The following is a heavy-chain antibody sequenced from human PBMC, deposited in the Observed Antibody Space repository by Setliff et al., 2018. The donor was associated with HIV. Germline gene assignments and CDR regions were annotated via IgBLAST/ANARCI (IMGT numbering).Heavy chain of an antibody. J-gene: IGHJ3*01. V-gene: IGHV3-48*01. CDR2: ISSSSSTI. D-gene: IGHD2-2*01. CDR3: ARGHRTSDAFDV. Sequence: GGSLRLSCAASGFTFSSYSMNWVRQAPGKGLEWVSYISSSSSTIYYADSVKGRFTISRDNAKNSLYLQMNSLRVDDTAIYYCARGHRTSDAFDVWGQGTMVTVSS. CDR1: GFTFSSYS.